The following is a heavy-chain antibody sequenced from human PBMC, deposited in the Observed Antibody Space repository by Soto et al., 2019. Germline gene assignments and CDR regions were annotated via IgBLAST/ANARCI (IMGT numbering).Heavy chain of an antibody. Sequence: DVQLVESGGGLVPPGGSLRLSCAASAFTCGTYYMSWVRQAPGKGLEWVANINQDGSEKHYVDSVKGRFTISRDSAKNSLCLEMNSLRAEDTAVYYCAGGSGWTSECWGQGILVTVSS. CDR3: AGGSGWTSEC. D-gene: IGHD6-19*01. V-gene: IGHV3-7*05. CDR1: AFTCGTYY. J-gene: IGHJ4*02. CDR2: INQDGSEK.